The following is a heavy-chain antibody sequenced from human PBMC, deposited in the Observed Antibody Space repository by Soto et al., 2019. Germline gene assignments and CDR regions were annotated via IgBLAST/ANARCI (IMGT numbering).Heavy chain of an antibody. CDR1: GGTFSSYS. D-gene: IGHD4-17*01. J-gene: IGHJ6*02. CDR3: ARGAYGGHYGLDV. V-gene: IGHV1-69*04. Sequence: QVQLVQSGAEVKKPGSSVKVSCKASGGTFSSYSVSWLRQAPGQGLEWMGRIIPILHITNYAQKFQGRVTITADTATDTAHMELSSRRSDDTAVYYCARGAYGGHYGLDVWGQGTTVTVSS. CDR2: IIPILHIT.